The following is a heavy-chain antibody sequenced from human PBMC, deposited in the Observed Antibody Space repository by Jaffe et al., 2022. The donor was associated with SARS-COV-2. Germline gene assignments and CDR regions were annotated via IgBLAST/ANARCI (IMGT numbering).Heavy chain of an antibody. CDR2: IYTSGST. Sequence: QVQLQESGPGLVKPSQTLSLTCTVSGGSISSGSYYWSWIRQPAGKGLEWIGRIYTSGSTNYNPSLKSRVTISVDTSKNQFSLKLSSVTAADTAVYYCARAPRGWGSSGQGDYWGQGTLVTVSS. J-gene: IGHJ4*02. V-gene: IGHV4-61*02. CDR3: ARAPRGWGSSGQGDY. CDR1: GGSISSGSYY. D-gene: IGHD3-22*01.